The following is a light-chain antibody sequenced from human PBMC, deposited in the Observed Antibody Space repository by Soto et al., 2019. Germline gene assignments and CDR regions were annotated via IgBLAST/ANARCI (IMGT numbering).Light chain of an antibody. J-gene: IGKJ1*01. CDR3: HQTYGKHRT. CDR1: QGISSW. CDR2: AAS. Sequence: DIQMTQSPSSVSASVGDSVTITCRASQGISSWLAGYQQKPGKAPKLLIYAASSLQSGVPSRFSGSGAGTDFTLSISSLEPEDFATYYCHQTYGKHRTFGQGTKVDIK. V-gene: IGKV1-12*01.